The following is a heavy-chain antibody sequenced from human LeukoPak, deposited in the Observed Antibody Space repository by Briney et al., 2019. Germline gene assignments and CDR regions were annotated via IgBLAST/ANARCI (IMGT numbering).Heavy chain of an antibody. Sequence: GGSLRLSCAASGFTVSTNAMSWVRQAPGRGLEWISGIGGDGRTHYADSVRGRFTISRDNSKNTVHLQMNSLRVDDAAVYYCAKDLSWWAAVDFWGQGILVTVSS. J-gene: IGHJ4*02. V-gene: IGHV3-23*01. D-gene: IGHD2-15*01. CDR2: IGGDGRT. CDR1: GFTVSTNA. CDR3: AKDLSWWAAVDF.